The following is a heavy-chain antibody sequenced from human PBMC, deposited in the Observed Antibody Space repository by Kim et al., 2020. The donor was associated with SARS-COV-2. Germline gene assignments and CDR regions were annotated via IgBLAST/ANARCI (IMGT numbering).Heavy chain of an antibody. J-gene: IGHJ6*01. CDR3: ARKVLSETGPEESYHYYAMDV. CDR2: IWYDGGNT. V-gene: IGHV3-33*03. D-gene: IGHD5-18*01. CDR1: GFPFSHYG. Sequence: GGSLRLSCAASGFPFSHYGMHWVRQAPGKGLEWVAVIWYDGGNTYYVESVKGRFTISRDNTNNMLFLQMNSLRADDTAVYYCARKVLSETGPEESYHYYAMDVWGQGTAVTVSP.